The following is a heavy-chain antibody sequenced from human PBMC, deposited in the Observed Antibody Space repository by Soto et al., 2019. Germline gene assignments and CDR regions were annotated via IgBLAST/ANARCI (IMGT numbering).Heavy chain of an antibody. CDR1: GFTFSDSYY. Sequence: GGSLRLSCAASGFTFSDSYYMSWIRQAPGKGLEWVSYISRSSSYIDYAESVKGRFTISRDNAKNTLYLQMNSLRAEDTAVYYCARNYYDSSGYPIFDHWGQGTQVTVSS. CDR3: ARNYYDSSGYPIFDH. V-gene: IGHV3-11*06. D-gene: IGHD3-22*01. CDR2: ISRSSSYI. J-gene: IGHJ4*02.